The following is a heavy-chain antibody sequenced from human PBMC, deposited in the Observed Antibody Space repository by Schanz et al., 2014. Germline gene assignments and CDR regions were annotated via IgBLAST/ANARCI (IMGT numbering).Heavy chain of an antibody. D-gene: IGHD6-13*01. V-gene: IGHV1-46*03. J-gene: IGHJ4*02. CDR2: INPSGGST. CDR3: ARDGVDAAAGGNY. Sequence: QVQLVQSGAEMKKPGASVKVSCKASGYTFTGYYMHWVRQAPGQGLEWMGMINPSGGSTTYAQKFQGRVTMTRDTYTRTVYMELSSLRSEDTAVYYCARDGVDAAAGGNYWGQGTLVTVSS. CDR1: GYTFTGYY.